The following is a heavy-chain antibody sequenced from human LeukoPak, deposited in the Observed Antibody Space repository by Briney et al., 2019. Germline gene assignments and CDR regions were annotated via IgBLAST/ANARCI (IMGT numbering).Heavy chain of an antibody. D-gene: IGHD6-13*01. V-gene: IGHV3-7*01. Sequence: PGGSLRLSCEVSGFTFTDYWMNWVRQAPGKGPEWVASIRQDGSDKTYVDSVKVRFTISRDNTKNSFSLQLNGLRAEDTAVYYCARDGTAAGLYFDLWGQGTLVTVSS. J-gene: IGHJ4*01. CDR1: GFTFTDYW. CDR3: ARDGTAAGLYFDL. CDR2: IRQDGSDK.